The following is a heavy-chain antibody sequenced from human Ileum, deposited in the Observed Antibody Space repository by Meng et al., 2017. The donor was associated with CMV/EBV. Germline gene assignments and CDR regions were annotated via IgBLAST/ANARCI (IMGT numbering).Heavy chain of an antibody. J-gene: IGHJ5*01. Sequence: GSLRLSCTVSGGSISSSSYDWGWIRQPPGKGLEWIGSIYFSGSTYYNPSLKSRVTISVDTSKNQFSLKLSSVTAADTAVYYCKGGVPAAENWFDPWGQGTPVTVSS. CDR1: GGSISSSSYD. V-gene: IGHV4-39*07. D-gene: IGHD2-2*01. CDR3: KGGVPAAENWFDP. CDR2: IYFSGST.